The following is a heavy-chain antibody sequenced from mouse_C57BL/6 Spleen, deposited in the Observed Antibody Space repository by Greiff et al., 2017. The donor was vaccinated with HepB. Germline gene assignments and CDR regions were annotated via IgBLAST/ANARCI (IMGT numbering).Heavy chain of an antibody. J-gene: IGHJ3*01. CDR3: ASPYYYGSSYFAY. D-gene: IGHD1-1*01. V-gene: IGHV1-85*01. Sequence: VQLQQSGPELVKPGASVKLSCKASGYTFTSYDINWVKQRPGQGLEWIGWIYPRDGSTKYNEKFKGKATLTVDTSSSTAYMELHSLTSEDSAVYFCASPYYYGSSYFAYWGQGTLVTVSA. CDR1: GYTFTSYD. CDR2: IYPRDGST.